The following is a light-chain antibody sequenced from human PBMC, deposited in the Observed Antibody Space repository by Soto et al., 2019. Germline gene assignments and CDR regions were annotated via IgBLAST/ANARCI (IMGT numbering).Light chain of an antibody. CDR2: DAT. V-gene: IGKV1-39*01. CDR1: QSISSY. J-gene: IGKJ1*01. Sequence: DIQMTQSPSSLSASVGDRVTITCRASQSISSYLNWYQQRPGKAPNLLIYDATRLHSGVPPRFSGSGYGTDFTLTITSLQPEDFATYYCQQSYSTPWTFGQGTKVDIK. CDR3: QQSYSTPWT.